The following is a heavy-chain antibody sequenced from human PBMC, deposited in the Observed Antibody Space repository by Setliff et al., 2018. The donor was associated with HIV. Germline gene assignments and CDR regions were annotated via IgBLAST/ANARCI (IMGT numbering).Heavy chain of an antibody. CDR2: ISVKNGNT. D-gene: IGHD2-15*01. J-gene: IGHJ4*02. Sequence: ASVKVSCKASGYTFISYGVSWVRQAPGQGLEWMGWISVKNGNTNYAQKFQGRLTMTTDTSTSTGYMELRSLRSDDTAVYYCVRGLGSEFDYWGQGTLVTVSS. CDR3: VRGLGSEFDY. V-gene: IGHV1-18*01. CDR1: GYTFISYG.